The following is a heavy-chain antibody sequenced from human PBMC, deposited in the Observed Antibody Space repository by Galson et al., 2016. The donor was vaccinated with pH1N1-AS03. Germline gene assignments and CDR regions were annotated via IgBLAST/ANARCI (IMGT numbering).Heavy chain of an antibody. CDR2: IRQDGSEK. CDR3: VRDYWGSWI. Sequence: SLRLSCAASGFSFSASWMSWVRQAPGKGLEWVANIRQDGSEKYYVDSVEGRFTISRDNAKSTLYLQMNSLTDGDTAVYYCVRDYWGSWIWGQGTLVTVSS. D-gene: IGHD7-27*01. CDR1: GFSFSASW. V-gene: IGHV3-7*01. J-gene: IGHJ4*02.